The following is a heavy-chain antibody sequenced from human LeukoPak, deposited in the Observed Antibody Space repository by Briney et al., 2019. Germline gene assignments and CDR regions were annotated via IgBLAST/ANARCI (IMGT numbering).Heavy chain of an antibody. D-gene: IGHD1-26*01. CDR3: ARAYSGSYFSQYDAFDV. V-gene: IGHV4-61*02. J-gene: IGHJ3*01. CDR2: IYTSGST. Sequence: SETLSLTCTVSGGSISSGSYYWSWIRQPAGKGLEWIGRIYTSGSTSYNPSLKSRVTISVDTSKNQFSLKLSSVTAADTAVYYCARAYSGSYFSQYDAFDVWGQGTMVTVSS. CDR1: GGSISSGSYY.